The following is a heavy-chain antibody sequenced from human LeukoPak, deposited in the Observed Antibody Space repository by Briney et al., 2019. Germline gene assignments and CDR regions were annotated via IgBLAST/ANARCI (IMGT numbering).Heavy chain of an antibody. CDR2: INPTSGGT. CDR1: GYTFTRYY. CDR3: ARAYCDLQILFDY. Sequence: GASLKVCCKASGYTFTRYYMHWVRQAPGQRLEWMGWINPTSGGTNYAQKFKRRVTINWDTSISTAYMELSRLRSDDTAVYYCARAYCDLQILFDYWGQGTLVTVSS. V-gene: IGHV1-2*02. J-gene: IGHJ4*02. D-gene: IGHD4-17*01.